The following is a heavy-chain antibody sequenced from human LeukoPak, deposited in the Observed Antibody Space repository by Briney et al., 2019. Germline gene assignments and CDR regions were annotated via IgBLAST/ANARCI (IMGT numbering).Heavy chain of an antibody. CDR1: GGSFSGYY. J-gene: IGHJ6*03. V-gene: IGHV4-34*01. D-gene: IGHD5-18*01. Sequence: PSETLSLTCAVYGGSFSGYYWSWIRQPPGKGLEWIGEINHSGSTNYNPSLKSRVTISVDTSKNRFSLKLSSVTAADTAVYYCARGRRGYSYGYSFPYYYYMDVWGKGTTVTVSS. CDR3: ARGRRGYSYGYSFPYYYYMDV. CDR2: INHSGST.